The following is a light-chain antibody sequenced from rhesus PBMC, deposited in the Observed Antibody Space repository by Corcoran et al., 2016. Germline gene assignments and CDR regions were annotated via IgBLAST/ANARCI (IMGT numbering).Light chain of an antibody. Sequence: DIQMTQSPSPLSASVGDTVTITCRASQGISSYLNWFQQKPGKAPKLLIYASSSLESGVPSRFSGSGSGTDFTLTISSLQPADFAVYYCLQHHSYPLTFGGGTKVELK. CDR2: ASS. CDR1: QGISSY. J-gene: IGKJ4*01. CDR3: LQHHSYPLT. V-gene: IGKV1-28*03.